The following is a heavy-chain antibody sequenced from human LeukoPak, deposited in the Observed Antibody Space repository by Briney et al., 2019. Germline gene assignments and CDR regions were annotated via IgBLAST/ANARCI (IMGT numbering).Heavy chain of an antibody. D-gene: IGHD3-10*01. CDR3: ARYGSGSTWFDP. CDR2: INYSGST. CDR1: GGSISSDNYQ. Sequence: SETLSLTCTVSGGSISSDNYQWSWIRQPPWKGLEWIGYINYSGSTYYNPSLKSRVTISVDTSKNQFSLKLTSVTAADTAVYYCARYGSGSTWFDPWGQGTLVTVSS. V-gene: IGHV4-30-4*01. J-gene: IGHJ5*02.